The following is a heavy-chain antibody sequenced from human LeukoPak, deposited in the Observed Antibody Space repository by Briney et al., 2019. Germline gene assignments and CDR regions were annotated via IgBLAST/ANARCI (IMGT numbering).Heavy chain of an antibody. D-gene: IGHD6-13*01. CDR2: ISAYNGNT. Sequence: GASVKVSCKASGGTFSSYAISWVRQAPGQGLKWMGWISAYNGNTNYPQKLQGRVTMTTDTSTSTAYMELRSLRSDDTAVYYCARDLRQQLDPFDYWGQGTLVTVSS. CDR3: ARDLRQQLDPFDY. V-gene: IGHV1-18*01. CDR1: GGTFSSYA. J-gene: IGHJ4*02.